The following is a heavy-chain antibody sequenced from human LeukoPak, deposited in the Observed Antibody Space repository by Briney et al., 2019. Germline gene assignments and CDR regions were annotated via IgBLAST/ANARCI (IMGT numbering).Heavy chain of an antibody. CDR3: VNSKYSSGADVYYGMDV. J-gene: IGHJ6*02. CDR1: GFTFSSYA. V-gene: IGHV3-64D*09. CDR2: ISSNGGST. Sequence: GGSLRLSCSASGFTFSSYAMHWVRQAPGKGLEYVSAISSNGGSTYYADSVKGRFTISRDNSKNTLYLQMSSLRAEDTAVYYCVNSKYSSGADVYYGMDVWGQGTTVTVSS. D-gene: IGHD6-19*01.